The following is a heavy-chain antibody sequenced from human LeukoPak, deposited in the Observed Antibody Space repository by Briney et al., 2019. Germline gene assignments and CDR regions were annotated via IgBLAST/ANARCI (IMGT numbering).Heavy chain of an antibody. J-gene: IGHJ4*02. CDR3: AKGQGDYGDYDPLNFDY. CDR1: GFTFSSYA. V-gene: IGHV3-23*01. D-gene: IGHD4-17*01. CDR2: ISGSGDTT. Sequence: GGSLRLSCAASGFTFSSYAMSWVRQAPGKGLEWVSGISGSGDTTYYADSVKGRFTISRDKSKNTLYLQMNSLRAEDTAVYYCAKGQGDYGDYDPLNFDYWGQGTLVTVSS.